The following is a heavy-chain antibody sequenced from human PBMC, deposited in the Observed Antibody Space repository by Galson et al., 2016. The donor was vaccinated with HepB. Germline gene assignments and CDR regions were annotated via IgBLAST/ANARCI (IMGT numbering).Heavy chain of an antibody. CDR1: GFTFSSYW. CDR3: ARDRTTGDSSAWYVALDY. J-gene: IGHJ4*02. Sequence: SLRLSCAGSGFTFSSYWMTWVRQAPGKGLEWVANINRDGSVTHYVDSVEGRFTISRDNAKNSLFLQMNSLRVEDTAVYYCARDRTTGDSSAWYVALDYWGQGTPVTISS. CDR2: INRDGSVT. V-gene: IGHV3-7*01. D-gene: IGHD6-19*01.